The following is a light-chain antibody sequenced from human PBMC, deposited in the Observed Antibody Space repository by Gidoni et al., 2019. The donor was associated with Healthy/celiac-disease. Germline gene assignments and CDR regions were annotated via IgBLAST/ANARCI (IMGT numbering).Light chain of an antibody. J-gene: IGKJ4*02. V-gene: IGKV4-1*01. CDR1: QSFLYSSNNKNY. Sequence: IVLTQSPDCLAVSLGERATINCKSSQSFLYSSNNKNYLAWYQQKPGQPPKLLIYWASTRESGVPDRFSGSGSGTDFTLTISSLQAEDVAVYYCQQYYSTPLTFGGGTKVEIK. CDR2: WAS. CDR3: QQYYSTPLT.